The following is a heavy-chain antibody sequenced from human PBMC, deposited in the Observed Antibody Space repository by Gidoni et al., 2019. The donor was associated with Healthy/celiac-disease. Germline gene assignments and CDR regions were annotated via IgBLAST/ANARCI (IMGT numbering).Heavy chain of an antibody. CDR3: AKSVDRDFWSGDPSAFDY. Sequence: EVQLLESGGGLLQPGVSLRLSCAASGFTFSSYAMSWVRQAPGKGLGWVSAISGSGGRTYYADAVKGRVTISRDNSKNTLYLQMNSLRAEDTAVYYCAKSVDRDFWSGDPSAFDYWGQGTLVTVSS. CDR1: GFTFSSYA. D-gene: IGHD3-3*01. J-gene: IGHJ4*02. CDR2: ISGSGGRT. V-gene: IGHV3-23*01.